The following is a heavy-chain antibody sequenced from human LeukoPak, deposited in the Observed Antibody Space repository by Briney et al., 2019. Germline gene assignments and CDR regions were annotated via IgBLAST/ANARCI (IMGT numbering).Heavy chain of an antibody. J-gene: IGHJ4*02. D-gene: IGHD1-1*01. CDR2: IDHSGST. CDR3: ARDTKN. CDR1: GGSFSGYY. V-gene: IGHV4-34*01. Sequence: SETLSLTCAVYGGSFSGYYWSWIRQPPGKGLEWIGEIDHSGSTNYNPSLKSRVTISIDTSKNQFSLKLNSVTAADTAVYYCARDTKNWGQGTLVTVSS.